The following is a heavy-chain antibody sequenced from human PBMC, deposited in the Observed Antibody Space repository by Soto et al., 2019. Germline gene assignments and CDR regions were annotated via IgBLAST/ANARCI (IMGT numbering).Heavy chain of an antibody. D-gene: IGHD6-13*01. V-gene: IGHV4-59*08. CDR3: ARQSIATTGREYFQH. J-gene: IGHJ1*01. CDR1: GGSISSYY. CDR2: IYYSGST. Sequence: SETLSLTCTVSGGSISSYYWSWIRQPPGKGLEWIGYIYYSGSTNYNPSLKSRVTISVDTSKNQFSLKLSSVTAADTAVYYCARQSIATTGREYFQHWGQGTLVTVSS.